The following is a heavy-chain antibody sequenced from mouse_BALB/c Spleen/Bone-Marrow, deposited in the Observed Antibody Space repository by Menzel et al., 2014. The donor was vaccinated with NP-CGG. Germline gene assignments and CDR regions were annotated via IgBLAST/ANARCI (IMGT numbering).Heavy chain of an antibody. CDR2: IWTGGGP. D-gene: IGHD1-1*01. CDR1: GFSLTSYD. J-gene: IGHJ1*01. Sequence: QVQLQQSGPGLVAPSQSLSITCTVSGFSLTSYDINWIRQPPGKGLEWLGVIWTGGGPNYNSAFMSRLSISKDNSKSQVFLKMNSLQTDSPAIYYCVRRHYDSSCGWYFDVWGAGTTVTVSS. V-gene: IGHV2-9-2*01. CDR3: VRRHYDSSCGWYFDV.